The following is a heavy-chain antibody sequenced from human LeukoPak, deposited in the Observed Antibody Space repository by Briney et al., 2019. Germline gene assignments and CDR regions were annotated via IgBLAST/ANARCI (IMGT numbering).Heavy chain of an antibody. V-gene: IGHV3-30*18. Sequence: GRSLRHSCEASGFPFSNYDLHWVRQAPGRGLEWVALISYDGSNKYYADSVKVRFTISRDNSKNTLYLQMNSLRAEDTAVYYCAKETYLSLDYWGQGTLVTVSS. D-gene: IGHD2/OR15-2a*01. CDR2: ISYDGSNK. CDR3: AKETYLSLDY. CDR1: GFPFSNYD. J-gene: IGHJ4*02.